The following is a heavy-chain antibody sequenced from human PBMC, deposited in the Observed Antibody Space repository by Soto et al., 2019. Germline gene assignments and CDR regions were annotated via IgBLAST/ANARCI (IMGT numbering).Heavy chain of an antibody. D-gene: IGHD1-26*01. Sequence: GASLKVSCKASGGTFSSYAISWVRQAPGQGLEWMGGIIPIFGTANYAQKFQGRVTITADESTSTAYMELSSLRSEDTAVYYCARDRYSGGYYGYWGQRTLVTVSS. J-gene: IGHJ4*02. V-gene: IGHV1-69*13. CDR3: ARDRYSGGYYGY. CDR2: IIPIFGTA. CDR1: GGTFSSYA.